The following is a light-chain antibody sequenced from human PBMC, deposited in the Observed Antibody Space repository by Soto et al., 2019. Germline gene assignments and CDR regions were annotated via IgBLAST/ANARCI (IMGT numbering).Light chain of an antibody. CDR2: SNS. CDR3: AAWDDSLNGYV. Sequence: QSVLTQPPSASGTPGQRVTISCSGSSSNIGTNTVNWYQQLPGTAPKLLIYSNSQRPSGVPGRFSGSKSGTSASLAISCRQSEDEADYYCAAWDDSLNGYVFGTGTKVTVL. CDR1: SSNIGTNT. J-gene: IGLJ1*01. V-gene: IGLV1-44*01.